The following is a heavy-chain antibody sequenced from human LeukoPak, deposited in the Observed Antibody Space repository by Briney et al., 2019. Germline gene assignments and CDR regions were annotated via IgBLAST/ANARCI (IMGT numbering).Heavy chain of an antibody. CDR3: ARDTLVYDYVWTPRPTGWFDP. J-gene: IGHJ5*02. V-gene: IGHV1-46*01. Sequence: ASVKVSCKASGYTFTSYYMHWVRQAPGQGLEWMGIINPSGGSTSYAQKFQGRVTMTRDTSTSTVYMELSSLRSEDTAVYYCARDTLVYDYVWTPRPTGWFDPWGQGTLVTVSS. CDR2: INPSGGST. CDR1: GYTFTSYY. D-gene: IGHD3-16*01.